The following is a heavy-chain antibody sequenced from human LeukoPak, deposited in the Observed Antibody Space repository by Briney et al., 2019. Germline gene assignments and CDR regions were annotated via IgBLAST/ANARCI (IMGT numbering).Heavy chain of an antibody. Sequence: PGRSLRLSCAASGFTFYYYAMHWVRQAPGKGLEWVSGISWNSGSIGYADSVKGRFTISRDNAKNSLYLQMNSLRAEDTALYYCVKDRAPAGTGSFDYWGQGTLVTVSS. CDR1: GFTFYYYA. J-gene: IGHJ4*02. D-gene: IGHD6-13*01. CDR2: ISWNSGSI. CDR3: VKDRAPAGTGSFDY. V-gene: IGHV3-9*01.